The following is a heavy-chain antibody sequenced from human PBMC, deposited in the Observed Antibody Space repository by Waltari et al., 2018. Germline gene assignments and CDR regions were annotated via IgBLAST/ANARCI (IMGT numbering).Heavy chain of an antibody. CDR1: GGSVTSTNW. D-gene: IGHD2-15*01. J-gene: IGHJ4*02. CDR3: ARDRGRGLYLDV. Sequence: QLQGSGPGLVTPSGPLSLSCAVSGGSVTSTNWWRWVRQSPQRGLVWIGQVLGTVKTNYSPSFASRVTMSLDASNNQFSRKVTAATAADTSVYYCARDRGRGLYLDVWGPGTLVTVSP. V-gene: IGHV4-4*02. CDR2: VLGTVKT.